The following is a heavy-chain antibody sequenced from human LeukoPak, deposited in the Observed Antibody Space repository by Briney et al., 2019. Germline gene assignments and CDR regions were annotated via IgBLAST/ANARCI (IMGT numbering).Heavy chain of an antibody. CDR2: IYYSGST. CDR1: GGSISSYY. Sequence: SETLSLTCTVSGGSISSYYWSWVRQPPGKGLEWIGSIYYSGSTNYNPSLKSRVTISVDTTKNQFSMKLSTVTAADTAVYYCARDPQPWAFDIWGQGTMVTVSS. D-gene: IGHD6-13*01. V-gene: IGHV4-59*01. J-gene: IGHJ3*02. CDR3: ARDPQPWAFDI.